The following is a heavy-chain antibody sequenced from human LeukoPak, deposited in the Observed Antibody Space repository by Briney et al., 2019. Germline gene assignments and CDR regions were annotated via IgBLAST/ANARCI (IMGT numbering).Heavy chain of an antibody. Sequence: SETLSLTCTVSGGSISSGDYYWSWIRQPPGKGLEWIAYMYYSGSTYYNPSLKSRVTMSADTSKNQLSLKLSSVTAADTAVYYCARPYYYDSRIDPWGQGILVTVS. V-gene: IGHV4-30-4*01. CDR2: MYYSGST. D-gene: IGHD3-22*01. CDR1: GGSISSGDYY. CDR3: ARPYYYDSRIDP. J-gene: IGHJ5*02.